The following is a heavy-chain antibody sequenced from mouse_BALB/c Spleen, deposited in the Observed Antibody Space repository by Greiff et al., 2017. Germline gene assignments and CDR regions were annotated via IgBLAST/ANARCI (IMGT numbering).Heavy chain of an antibody. Sequence: EVKLLESGGGLVQPGGSRKLSCAASGFTFSSFGMHWVRQAPEKGLEWVAYISSGSSTIYYADTVKGRFTISRDNPKNTLFLQMTSLRSEDTAMYYCARSENWGFAYWGQGTLVTVSA. D-gene: IGHD4-1*01. CDR1: GFTFSSFG. V-gene: IGHV5-17*02. J-gene: IGHJ3*01. CDR3: ARSENWGFAY. CDR2: ISSGSSTI.